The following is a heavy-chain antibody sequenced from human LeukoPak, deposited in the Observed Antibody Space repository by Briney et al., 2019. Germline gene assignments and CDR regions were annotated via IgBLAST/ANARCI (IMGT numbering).Heavy chain of an antibody. J-gene: IGHJ4*02. CDR3: VRDGYRD. CDR1: GFNVRSYY. CDR2: IYTDGNT. V-gene: IGHV3-66*01. D-gene: IGHD6-25*01. Sequence: GGSLRLSCAASGFNVRSYYMSWVSQAPGKGLEWVSVIYTDGNTYYAVSVKGRFTISRDNSKNTLYLQMNSLRADDTAVYYCVRDGYRDWGQGTLVTVSS.